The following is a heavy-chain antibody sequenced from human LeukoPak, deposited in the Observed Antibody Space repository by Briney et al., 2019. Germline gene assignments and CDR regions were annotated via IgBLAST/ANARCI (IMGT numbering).Heavy chain of an antibody. CDR2: IRYDGSNK. D-gene: IGHD1-1*01. CDR1: GFTFGSHW. CDR3: AKLIQLERSVDAFDI. J-gene: IGHJ3*02. V-gene: IGHV3-30*02. Sequence: PGGSLILSCAASGFTFGSHWMGWVRQAPGKGLELVAFIRYDGSNKYYADSVKGRFTTSRDNSKNTLYLQMNSLRAEDTAVYYCAKLIQLERSVDAFDIWGQGTMVTVSS.